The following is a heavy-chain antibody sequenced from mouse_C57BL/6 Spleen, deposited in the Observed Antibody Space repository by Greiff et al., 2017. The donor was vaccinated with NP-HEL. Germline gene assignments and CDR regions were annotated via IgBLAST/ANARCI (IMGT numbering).Heavy chain of an antibody. CDR3: AGGSTVVAPRFAY. CDR1: GFPITSGYY. D-gene: IGHD1-1*01. Sequence: VKLVESGPGLVKPSQSLFLTCSITGFPITSGYYWIWIRQSPGKPLEWMGYITHSGETFYNPSLQSPISITRETSKNQFFLQLNSVTTEDTAMYYCAGGSTVVAPRFAYWGQGTLVTVSA. J-gene: IGHJ3*01. CDR2: ITHSGET. V-gene: IGHV12-3*01.